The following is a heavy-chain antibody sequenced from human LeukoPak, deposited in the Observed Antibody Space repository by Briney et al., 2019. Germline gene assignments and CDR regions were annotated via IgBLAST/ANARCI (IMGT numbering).Heavy chain of an antibody. Sequence: ASVKVSCKASGYTFTSYAMHWVRQAPGQRLEWMGWMNAGNGNTKYSQELQGRVTMTTDTSTSTAYMELRSLRSDDTAVYYCARERSLGGRGANDYWGQGTLVTVSS. V-gene: IGHV1-3*01. J-gene: IGHJ4*02. CDR2: MNAGNGNT. D-gene: IGHD3-10*01. CDR3: ARERSLGGRGANDY. CDR1: GYTFTSYA.